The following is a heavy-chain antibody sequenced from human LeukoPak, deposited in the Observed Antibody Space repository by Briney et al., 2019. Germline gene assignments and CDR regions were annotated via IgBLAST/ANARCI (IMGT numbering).Heavy chain of an antibody. CDR1: GGSFSGYY. CDR3: ARGPGITRTTRELDY. J-gene: IGHJ4*02. CDR2: IDHSGST. D-gene: IGHD1-7*01. V-gene: IGHV4-34*01. Sequence: SETLSLTCAVYGGSFSGYYWSWIRQPPGKGLEWIGEIDHSGSTNYNPSLKSRVTISVDTSKNQFSLKLSSVTAADTAVYYCARGPGITRTTRELDYWGQGTLATVSS.